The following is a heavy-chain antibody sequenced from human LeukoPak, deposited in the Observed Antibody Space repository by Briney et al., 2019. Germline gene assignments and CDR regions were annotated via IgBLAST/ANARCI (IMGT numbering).Heavy chain of an antibody. CDR1: GFTVSSNY. Sequence: GGSLRLSCAASGFTVSSNYMSWVRQAPGKGLEWVSVIYSGGSTYYADSVKGRFTISRDNSKNTLYLQMNGLRAEDTAVYYCARDRITVVGNYYGMDVWGQGTTVTVSS. CDR2: IYSGGST. J-gene: IGHJ6*02. V-gene: IGHV3-66*01. CDR3: ARDRITVVGNYYGMDV. D-gene: IGHD6-19*01.